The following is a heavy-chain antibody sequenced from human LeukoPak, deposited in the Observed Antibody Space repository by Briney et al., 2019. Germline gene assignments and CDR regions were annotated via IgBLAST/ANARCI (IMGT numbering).Heavy chain of an antibody. D-gene: IGHD4-23*01. J-gene: IGHJ4*02. CDR2: IIPIFGTA. Sequence: SVKVSCKASGGTFSSYAISWVRQAPGQGLEWMGGIIPIFGTANYAQKFQGRVTITADESTSTAYMELSSLRSEDTAVYYCARGLLYGGKGASGDYWGQGTLVTVSS. V-gene: IGHV1-69*01. CDR3: ARGLLYGGKGASGDY. CDR1: GGTFSSYA.